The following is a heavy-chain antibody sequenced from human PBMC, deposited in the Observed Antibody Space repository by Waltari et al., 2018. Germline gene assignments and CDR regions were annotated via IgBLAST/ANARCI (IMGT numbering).Heavy chain of an antibody. D-gene: IGHD2-2*01. CDR1: GFTFSSHD. Sequence: EVQLLESGGGLVQPGGSLRLSCAASGFTFSSHDMGWVRQAPGKVLDVVSVIGSRGRNTYYADSVKGRFTISRDESKNTLYLQMNSLRAEDTAVYYCAKGPAARTNWFDPWGQGTLVTVSS. CDR2: IGSRGRNT. CDR3: AKGPAARTNWFDP. J-gene: IGHJ5*02. V-gene: IGHV3-23*01.